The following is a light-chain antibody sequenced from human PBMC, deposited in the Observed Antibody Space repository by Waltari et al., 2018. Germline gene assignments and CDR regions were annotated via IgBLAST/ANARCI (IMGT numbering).Light chain of an antibody. CDR2: RTA. Sequence: QSVLTQPPSAPATPGQRVTLSCSGRSSHIGSYTVHLYQQFSGTAPRLVIYRTAQRPSGVPDRFSGSKSDTSASLAISGVQSDDEADYFCGAWDDSLNAPVFGGGTKLTVL. V-gene: IGLV1-44*01. J-gene: IGLJ3*02. CDR3: GAWDDSLNAPV. CDR1: SSHIGSYT.